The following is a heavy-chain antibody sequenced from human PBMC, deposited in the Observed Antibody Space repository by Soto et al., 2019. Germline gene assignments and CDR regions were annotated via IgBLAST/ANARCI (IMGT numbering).Heavy chain of an antibody. CDR2: IFSNDER. Sequence: QVTLKESGPVLVKATETLTLTCTVSGFSLTTGRMGVSWIRQPPGKALEWLVHIFSNDERSYNSSPQPRPTISDETSKGQVVLTMTDVGPVDTATYYCARLVADPYYYYYGLDVWGPGTTVTVSS. CDR3: ARLVADPYYYYYGLDV. CDR1: GFSLTTGRMG. J-gene: IGHJ6*02. V-gene: IGHV2-26*01.